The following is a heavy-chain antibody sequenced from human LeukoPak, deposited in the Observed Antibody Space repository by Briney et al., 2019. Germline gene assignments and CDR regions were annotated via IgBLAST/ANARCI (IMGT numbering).Heavy chain of an antibody. Sequence: APVKVSCKVSGYTLTELSMHWVRQAPGKGLEWMGGFDPEDGETIYAQKFQGRVTMTEDTSTDTAYMELSSLRSEDTAVYYCATVQGGIAVAGGAYYYYMDVWGKGTTVTVSS. CDR2: FDPEDGET. CDR3: ATVQGGIAVAGGAYYYYMDV. V-gene: IGHV1-24*01. D-gene: IGHD6-19*01. CDR1: GYTLTELS. J-gene: IGHJ6*03.